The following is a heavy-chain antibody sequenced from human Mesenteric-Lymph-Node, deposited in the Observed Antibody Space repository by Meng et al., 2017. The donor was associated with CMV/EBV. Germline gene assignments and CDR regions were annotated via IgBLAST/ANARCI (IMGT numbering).Heavy chain of an antibody. D-gene: IGHD1-7*01. J-gene: IGHJ1*01. CDR1: GYTFTGYY. V-gene: IGHV1-69*05. Sequence: SVKVSCKASGYTFTGYYMHWVRQAPGQGLEWMGGIIPIFGTANYAQKFQGRVTITTDESTSTAYMELSSLRSEDTAVYYCARVGARTGTTGGYFQHWGQGTLVTVSS. CDR3: ARVGARTGTTGGYFQH. CDR2: IIPIFGTA.